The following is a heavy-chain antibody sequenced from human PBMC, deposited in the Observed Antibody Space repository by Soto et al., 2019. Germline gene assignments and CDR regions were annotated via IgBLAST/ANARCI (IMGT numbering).Heavy chain of an antibody. CDR1: GGSISSYY. Sequence: SETLSLTCTVSGGSISSYYWSWIRQPPGKGLEWIGYIYYSGSTNYNPSLKSRVTISVDTSKNQFSLKLSSVTAADTAVYYCARKWAVAGPIDYWGQGTLVTVSS. D-gene: IGHD6-19*01. J-gene: IGHJ4*02. CDR2: IYYSGST. V-gene: IGHV4-59*01. CDR3: ARKWAVAGPIDY.